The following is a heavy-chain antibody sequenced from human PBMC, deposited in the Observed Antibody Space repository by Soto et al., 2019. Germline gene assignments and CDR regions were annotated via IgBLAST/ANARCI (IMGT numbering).Heavy chain of an antibody. J-gene: IGHJ4*02. V-gene: IGHV4-61*08. CDR2: FYYTGST. D-gene: IGHD3-22*01. CDR3: ARSMHYSDGSNYSPFDY. Sequence: SLTCAVSGGSISSGGYSWSWIRQPPGKGLEWIGYFYYTGSTNYNPSLKSRVTISVDASKNQFSLRLSSLTAADTAVYYCARSMHYSDGSNYSPFDYWGQGTLVTVSS. CDR1: GGSISSGGYS.